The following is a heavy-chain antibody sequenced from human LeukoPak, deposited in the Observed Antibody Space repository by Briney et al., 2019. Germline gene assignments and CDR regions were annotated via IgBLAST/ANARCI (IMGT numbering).Heavy chain of an antibody. CDR1: GYTFTGYY. CDR2: INPNSGGT. J-gene: IGHJ3*02. CDR3: ARDIGVVPAASDAFDI. Sequence: ASVKVSCKASGYTFTGYYLHWVRQAPGQGLEWMGWINPNSGGTNYAQKFQGRVTMTRDTSISTAYMELSRLRSDDTAVYYCARDIGVVPAASDAFDIWGQGTMVTVSS. V-gene: IGHV1-2*02. D-gene: IGHD2-2*01.